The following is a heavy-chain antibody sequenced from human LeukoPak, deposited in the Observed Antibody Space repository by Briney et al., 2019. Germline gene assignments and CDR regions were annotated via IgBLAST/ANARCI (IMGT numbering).Heavy chain of an antibody. V-gene: IGHV4-59*08. Sequence: NPSETLSLTCTVSGGSISSYYWSWIRQPPGKGLEWIGYIYYSGSTNYNPSLKSRVTISVDTSKNQFSLKLSSVTAADTAVYYCARGPVTTSGNCFDPWGQGTLVTVSS. D-gene: IGHD4-17*01. J-gene: IGHJ5*02. CDR1: GGSISSYY. CDR2: IYYSGST. CDR3: ARGPVTTSGNCFDP.